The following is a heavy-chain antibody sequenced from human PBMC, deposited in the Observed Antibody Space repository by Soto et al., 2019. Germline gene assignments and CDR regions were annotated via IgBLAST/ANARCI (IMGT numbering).Heavy chain of an antibody. CDR3: VRAGIAAASSYFDY. D-gene: IGHD6-13*01. CDR1: GFTFSSYA. Sequence: GGSLRLSCSASGFTFSSYAMHWVRQAPGKGLEYVSAISSNGGSTYYADSVKGRFTISRDNSKNTLYLQMSSLRAEDTAVYYCVRAGIAAASSYFDYWGQGTLVTVSS. J-gene: IGHJ4*02. V-gene: IGHV3-64D*06. CDR2: ISSNGGST.